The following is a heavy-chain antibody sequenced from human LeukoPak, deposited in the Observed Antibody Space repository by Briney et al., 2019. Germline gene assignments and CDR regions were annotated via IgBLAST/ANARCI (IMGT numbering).Heavy chain of an antibody. V-gene: IGHV1-24*01. Sequence: AASVKVSCKVSGYALSESSIHWVRQTPGEGFEWMGGFDPEYVETTYVQKFRGRVTMTEDTSTDTAYMELINLRSDDTAVYYCVSDRSDGGYAESNGYPTFDLWGRGTLVTVSS. D-gene: IGHD5-24*01. CDR2: FDPEYVET. CDR1: GYALSESS. CDR3: VSDRSDGGYAESNGYPTFDL. J-gene: IGHJ2*01.